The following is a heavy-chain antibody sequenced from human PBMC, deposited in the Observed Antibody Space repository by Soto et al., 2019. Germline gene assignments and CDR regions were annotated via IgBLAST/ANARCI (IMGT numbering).Heavy chain of an antibody. CDR1: GGSFSGYY. CDR2: INHSGST. V-gene: IGHV4-34*01. Sequence: PSETLSLTCAVYGGSFSGYYWSWIRQPPGKGLEWIGEINHSGSTNYNPSLKSRVTISVDTSKNQFSLKLSSVTAADTAVYYCVRRDVLRYFDWFSNWGQGTLVTVSS. CDR3: VRRDVLRYFDWFSN. D-gene: IGHD3-9*01. J-gene: IGHJ5*02.